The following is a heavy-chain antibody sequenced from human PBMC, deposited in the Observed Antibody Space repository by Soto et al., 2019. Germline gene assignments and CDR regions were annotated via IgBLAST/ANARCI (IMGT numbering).Heavy chain of an antibody. CDR1: GCSLSRYC. V-gene: IGHV4-59*08. D-gene: IGHD6-13*01. CDR2: IYYSGST. Sequence: SETLCLTWTFAGCSLSRYCVILLRPNPGKELEWIGYIYYSGSTNYNPSLKSRVTISVDTSKNQFSLKLSSVTAADTAVYYCARHLWVGSSWYLGAFDIWGQGTMVTVSS. CDR3: ARHLWVGSSWYLGAFDI. J-gene: IGHJ3*02.